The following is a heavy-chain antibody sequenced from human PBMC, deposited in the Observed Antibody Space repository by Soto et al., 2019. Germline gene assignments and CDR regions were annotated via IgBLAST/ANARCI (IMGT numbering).Heavy chain of an antibody. CDR1: GYTFTGYY. J-gene: IGHJ3*02. Sequence: QVQLVQSGAEVKKPGASVKVSCKASGYTFTGYYMHWVRQAPGQGLEWMGWINPNSGGTNYAQKFQGWVTLTRETSISTAYMELSRLRSEETAVYYCANFNWNDTGAFDIWGQGTMVTVSS. D-gene: IGHD1-20*01. CDR3: ANFNWNDTGAFDI. CDR2: INPNSGGT. V-gene: IGHV1-2*04.